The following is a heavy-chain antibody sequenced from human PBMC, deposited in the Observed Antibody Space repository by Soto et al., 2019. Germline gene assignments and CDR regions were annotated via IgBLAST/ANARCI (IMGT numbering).Heavy chain of an antibody. V-gene: IGHV3-33*01. J-gene: IGHJ6*02. CDR2: IWYDGSNK. CDR3: ARVSPRGYYYYGMDV. CDR1: GFIFSSYC. D-gene: IGHD1-26*01. Sequence: PGGSLRLSCAASGFIFSSYCMHWVRQAPGKGLEWVAVIWYDGSNKYYADSVKGRFTISRDNSKNTLYLQMNSLRAEDTAVYYCARVSPRGYYYYGMDVWGQGTTVTVSS.